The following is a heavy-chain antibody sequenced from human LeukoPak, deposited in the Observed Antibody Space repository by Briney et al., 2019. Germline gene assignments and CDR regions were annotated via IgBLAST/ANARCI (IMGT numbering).Heavy chain of an antibody. CDR1: GGSISNYY. CDR2: IYYTGST. D-gene: IGHD6-19*01. Sequence: PSETLSLTCTVSGGSISNYYWGWIRQPPGKGLEWIGYIYYTGSTNYNPSLKSRVTISLDTSKSQFSLKLSSVTAADTAVYYCARGTSSSACLGCFDYWGQGILVTVSS. CDR3: ARGTSSSACLGCFDY. J-gene: IGHJ4*02. V-gene: IGHV4-59*12.